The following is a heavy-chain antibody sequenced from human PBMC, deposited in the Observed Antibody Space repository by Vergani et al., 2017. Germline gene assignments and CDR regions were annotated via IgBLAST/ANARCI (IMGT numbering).Heavy chain of an antibody. CDR3: ARGGFPRLRYFDWLFAPDI. J-gene: IGHJ3*02. V-gene: IGHV3-11*05. CDR2: ISSSSSYT. D-gene: IGHD3-9*01. CDR1: GFTFSDYY. Sequence: QVQLVESGGGLVKPGGSLRLSCAASGFTFSDYYMSWIRQAPGKGLEWVSYISSSSSYTNYADSVKGRFTISRDNAKNSLYLQMNSLRAEDTAVYYCARGGFPRLRYFDWLFAPDIWGQGTMVTVSS.